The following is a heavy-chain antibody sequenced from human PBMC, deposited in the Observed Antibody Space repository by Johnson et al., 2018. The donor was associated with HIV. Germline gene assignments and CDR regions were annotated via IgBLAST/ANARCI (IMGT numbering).Heavy chain of an antibody. CDR3: ARDPRNPGLDAFDI. Sequence: VQLVESGGGLVQPGGSLRLSCAASGFTVSNYYMTWVRQSPGKGLEWVSVIYSGGSTYYADSVKGRFTISRDTSKNTLYLQMNSLRAEDTAVYYCARDPRNPGLDAFDIWGQGTVVTVSS. D-gene: IGHD1-14*01. CDR2: IYSGGST. J-gene: IGHJ3*02. CDR1: GFTVSNYY. V-gene: IGHV3-66*01.